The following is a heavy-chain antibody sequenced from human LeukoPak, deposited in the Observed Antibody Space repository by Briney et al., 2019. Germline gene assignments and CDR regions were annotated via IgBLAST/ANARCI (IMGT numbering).Heavy chain of an antibody. Sequence: SETLSLTCSVSGYSISSGNYWGWIRLPPGKGLQWIGSIYHSGSTYYNPSLKSRVTISVDTSKNQFSLKLSSVTAADTAVYYCAKGYCRGNSCYDDRGAFDYWGQGTLVTVFS. D-gene: IGHD2-2*01. CDR2: IYHSGST. V-gene: IGHV4-38-2*02. J-gene: IGHJ4*02. CDR1: GYSISSGNY. CDR3: AKGYCRGNSCYDDRGAFDY.